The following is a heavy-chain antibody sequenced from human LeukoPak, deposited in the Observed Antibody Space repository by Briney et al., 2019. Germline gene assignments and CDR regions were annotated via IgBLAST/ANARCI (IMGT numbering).Heavy chain of an antibody. CDR2: INPNSGGT. V-gene: IGHV1-2*02. CDR3: ARKGLLWFGESLGGDWFDP. D-gene: IGHD3-10*01. CDR1: GYTFTDYY. J-gene: IGHJ5*02. Sequence: GASVKVSCKACGYTFTDYYMHWVRQAPGQGREWMGWINPNSGGTNYAQKFQGRVNMTRDTSISTAYMELSRLGSDDTAVYYCARKGLLWFGESLGGDWFDPWGQGTLVTVSS.